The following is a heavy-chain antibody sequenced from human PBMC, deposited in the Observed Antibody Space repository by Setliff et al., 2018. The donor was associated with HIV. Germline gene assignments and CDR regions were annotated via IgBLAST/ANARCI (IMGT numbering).Heavy chain of an antibody. V-gene: IGHV1-18*01. D-gene: IGHD3-16*01. CDR2: ISAYNGST. CDR3: ARDDGGYNYAEAFDV. J-gene: IGHJ3*01. CDR1: GYTFTSYG. Sequence: ASVKVSCKASGYTFTSYGISWVRQAPGQGLEWMGWISAYNGSTNYAQKLQGRITMTRDTSASTAYMELRSLRSDDTAVYYCARDDGGYNYAEAFDVWGKATMVTVSS.